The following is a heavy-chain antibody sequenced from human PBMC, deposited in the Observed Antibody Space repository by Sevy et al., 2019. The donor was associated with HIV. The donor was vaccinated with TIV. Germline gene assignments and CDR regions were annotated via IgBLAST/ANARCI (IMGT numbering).Heavy chain of an antibody. CDR3: AGGRNNYGQKYFDY. Sequence: GGSLRLSCTASGFSFSDYYMSWIRQAPGKGLEWISYISTSSGFTDYEDSVKGRFTISRDNAKNSLYLQMNSLRAEDTAVYFCAGGRNNYGQKYFDYWGQGTLVTVSS. V-gene: IGHV3-11*06. D-gene: IGHD5-18*01. CDR1: GFSFSDYY. J-gene: IGHJ4*02. CDR2: ISTSSGFT.